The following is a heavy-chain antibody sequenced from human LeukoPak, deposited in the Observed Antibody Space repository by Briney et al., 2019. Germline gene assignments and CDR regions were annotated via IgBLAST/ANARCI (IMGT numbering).Heavy chain of an antibody. CDR2: ISSSSSYI. CDR3: ARAGYSGYAMEGAFDY. J-gene: IGHJ4*02. Sequence: GGSLRLSCAASGFTFSSYSTNWVRQAPGKGLEWVSSISSSSSYIYYADSVKGRFTISRDNAKNSLYLQMNSLRAEDTAVYYCARAGYSGYAMEGAFDYWGQGTLVTVSS. D-gene: IGHD5-12*01. CDR1: GFTFSSYS. V-gene: IGHV3-21*01.